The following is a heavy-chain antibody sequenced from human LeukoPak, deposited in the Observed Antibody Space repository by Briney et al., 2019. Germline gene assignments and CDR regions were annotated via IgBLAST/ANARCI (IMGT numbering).Heavy chain of an antibody. CDR2: ITGSGGST. Sequence: GGSLRLSCAVSGIALSNYGMSWVRQAPGKGLEWVAGITGSGGSTNYADSVKGRFTISRDNPKNTLYLQMNSLRAEDTAVYYCARETTIRDCWGQRTLVTVSS. V-gene: IGHV3-23*01. J-gene: IGHJ4*02. D-gene: IGHD1-1*01. CDR3: ARETTIRDC. CDR1: GIALSNYG.